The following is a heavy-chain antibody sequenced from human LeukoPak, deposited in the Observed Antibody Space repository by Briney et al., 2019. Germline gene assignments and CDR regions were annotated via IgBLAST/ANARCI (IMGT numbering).Heavy chain of an antibody. D-gene: IGHD3-10*01. CDR3: ARMLWFGESEFDY. CDR2: ISSSGSTI. V-gene: IGHV3-48*03. J-gene: IGHJ4*02. Sequence: GGSLRLSCAASGFTFSSYEMNWVRQAPGKGLEWVSYISSSGSTIYYADSVKGRFTIARDNAKNSLYLQMNSLRAEDTAVYYCARMLWFGESEFDYWGQGTLVTVSS. CDR1: GFTFSSYE.